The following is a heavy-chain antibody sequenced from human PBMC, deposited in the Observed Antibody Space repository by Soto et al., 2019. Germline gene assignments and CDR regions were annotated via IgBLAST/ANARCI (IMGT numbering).Heavy chain of an antibody. CDR2: ISDDGRST. J-gene: IGHJ5*02. Sequence: GGTLRLSCAASGCTFSNHPMSWVRQSPGKGLEWVSVISDDGRSTYYADSVKGRFTISRDNSKNTLYVQMNSLRPEDTAVYYCAKFPRATGSSFDSWGQGTQVTVSS. CDR3: AKFPRATGSSFDS. D-gene: IGHD1-26*01. V-gene: IGHV3-23*01. CDR1: GCTFSNHP.